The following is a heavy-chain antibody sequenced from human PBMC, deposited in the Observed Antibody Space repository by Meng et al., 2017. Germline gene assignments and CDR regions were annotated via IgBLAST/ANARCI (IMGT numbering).Heavy chain of an antibody. CDR3: ARGSITMVRGVIIIPFDY. J-gene: IGHJ4*02. CDR2: INHSGST. Sequence: SETLSLTCAVYGGSFSGYYWSWIRQPPGKGLEWIGEINHSGSTNYNPSLKSRVTISVDTSENQFSLKLSSVTAADTAVYYCARGSITMVRGVIIIPFDYWGQGTLVTVSS. CDR1: GGSFSGYY. D-gene: IGHD3-10*01. V-gene: IGHV4-34*01.